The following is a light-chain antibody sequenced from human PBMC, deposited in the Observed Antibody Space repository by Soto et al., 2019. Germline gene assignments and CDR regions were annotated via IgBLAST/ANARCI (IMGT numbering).Light chain of an antibody. Sequence: DIVMTQSPLSLPVTPGEPASISCRSSQSLLHSNGYHSLDWYLQKPGQSPQLLIYLGSNRASGGPDRFSGSGSGTDFTLKISRVEAEDVGVYYCMQALQTPWTFGQGTKVEIK. CDR2: LGS. CDR3: MQALQTPWT. CDR1: QSLLHSNGYHS. J-gene: IGKJ1*01. V-gene: IGKV2-28*01.